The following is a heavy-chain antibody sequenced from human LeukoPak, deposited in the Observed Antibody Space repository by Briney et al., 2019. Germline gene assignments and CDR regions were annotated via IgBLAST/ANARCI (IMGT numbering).Heavy chain of an antibody. CDR2: IIPILGIA. CDR3: ARDSMGQYQLLYSSS. Sequence: SVKVSCKASGGTFSSYTISWVRHAPGQGLEWMGRIIPILGIANYAQKFQGRVTITAHKSTSTAYMELSSLRSEDTAVYYCARDSMGQYQLLYSSSWGQGTLVTVSS. V-gene: IGHV1-69*04. CDR1: GGTFSSYT. D-gene: IGHD2-2*02. J-gene: IGHJ5*02.